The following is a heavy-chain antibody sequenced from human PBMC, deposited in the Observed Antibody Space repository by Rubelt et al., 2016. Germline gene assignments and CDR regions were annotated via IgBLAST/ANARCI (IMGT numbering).Heavy chain of an antibody. CDR1: GLSVGSGY. V-gene: IGHV3-66*01. D-gene: IGHD3-10*01. CDR3: ARVVYGSGDY. J-gene: IGHJ4*02. CDR2: VYDAGDT. Sequence: EVQLLESGGGLVQPGGSLRLSCAASGLSVGSGYLAWGTWVRQTPGKGLEWVSVVYDAGDTYYADSVKGRFTISRDNAKNTLYLQMNSLRAEDTAVYYCARVVYGSGDYWGQGTLVTVSS.